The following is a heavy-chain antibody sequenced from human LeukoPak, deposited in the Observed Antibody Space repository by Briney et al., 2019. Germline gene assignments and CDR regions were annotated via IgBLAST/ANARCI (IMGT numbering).Heavy chain of an antibody. CDR1: GFSFTSYW. Sequence: GESLQISSKASGFSFTSYWIGWVRQMPGKGLEWMGIIFPRDSNTRYSPSFQGQVTISADRSISTAYLQWSSLKASGTAMYYCAVPSPSPTSSDYWGQGTLVTVSS. CDR2: IFPRDSNT. V-gene: IGHV5-51*01. CDR3: AVPSPSPTSSDY. D-gene: IGHD2-2*01. J-gene: IGHJ4*01.